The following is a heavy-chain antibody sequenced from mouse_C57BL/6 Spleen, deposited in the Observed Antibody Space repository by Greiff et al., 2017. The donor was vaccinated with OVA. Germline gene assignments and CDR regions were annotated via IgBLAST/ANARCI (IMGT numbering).Heavy chain of an antibody. CDR2: ISDGGSYT. CDR3: ARDYSNYVDYAMDY. Sequence: DVMLVESGGGLVKPGGSLTLSCAASGFTFSSYAMSWVRQTPEQRLEWVATISDGGSYTSYPDNVKGRFTISRDNAKNNLYLQMSQLKSEDTAMYYCARDYSNYVDYAMDYWGQGTSVTVSS. V-gene: IGHV5-4*01. J-gene: IGHJ4*01. D-gene: IGHD2-5*01. CDR1: GFTFSSYA.